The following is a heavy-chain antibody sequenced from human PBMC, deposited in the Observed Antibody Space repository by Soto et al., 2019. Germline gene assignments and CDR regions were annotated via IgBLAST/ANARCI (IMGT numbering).Heavy chain of an antibody. CDR1: GGSVSSGSYY. CDR2: IYYSGST. CDR3: ARLWFGERYNWFDP. J-gene: IGHJ5*02. Sequence: TSETLSLTXTVSGGSVSSGSYYWSWIRQPPGKGLEWIGYIYYSGSTNYNPSLKSRVTISVDTSKNQFSLKLSSVTAADTAVYYCARLWFGERYNWFDPWGQGTLVTVSS. D-gene: IGHD3-10*01. V-gene: IGHV4-61*01.